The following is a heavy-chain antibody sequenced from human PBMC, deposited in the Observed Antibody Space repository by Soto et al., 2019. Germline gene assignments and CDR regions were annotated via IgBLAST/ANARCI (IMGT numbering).Heavy chain of an antibody. CDR1: GGPFSSYA. CDR3: EDLALGYCTSRSWPSDY. CDR2: SIPIFGRT. D-gene: IGHD2-8*01. Sequence: QVQLVQSGAEVKKPGSSVKVSCKASGGPFSSYAISWVRQAPGQGLEWMGGSIPIFGRTSYAQRFQGRVPITADESTSTAYLSLSSLKAADTAVYYWEDLALGYCTSRSWPSDYWGRGTLVIVAS. J-gene: IGHJ4*02. V-gene: IGHV1-69*12.